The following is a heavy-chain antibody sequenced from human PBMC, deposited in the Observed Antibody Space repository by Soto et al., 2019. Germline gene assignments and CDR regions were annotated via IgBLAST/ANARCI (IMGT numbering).Heavy chain of an antibody. V-gene: IGHV4-31*03. CDR1: GGSISSGGYY. CDR3: ARDAVVVVPAAMLGNSGMDV. J-gene: IGHJ6*02. Sequence: SETLSLTCTVSGGSISSGGYYWSWIRQHPGKGLEWIGYIYYSGSTYYNPSLKSRVTISVDTSKNQFSLKLSSVTAADTAVYYCARDAVVVVPAAMLGNSGMDVWGQGTTVTVSS. CDR2: IYYSGST. D-gene: IGHD2-2*01.